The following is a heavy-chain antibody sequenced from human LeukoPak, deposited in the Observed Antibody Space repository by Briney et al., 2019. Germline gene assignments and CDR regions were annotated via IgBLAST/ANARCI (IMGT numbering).Heavy chain of an antibody. CDR3: ARSNQADDY. J-gene: IGHJ4*02. V-gene: IGHV3-74*01. CDR1: GFTFSSYW. Sequence: GGSLRLSCAASGFTFSSYWMHWVRQVPGKGLVWVARINPGGSSMTYADSVKGRFTISRDNAKNTLYLQMDSLRAEDTGVYYCARSNQADDYWGQGTLVTVSS. CDR2: INPGGSSM. D-gene: IGHD1-14*01.